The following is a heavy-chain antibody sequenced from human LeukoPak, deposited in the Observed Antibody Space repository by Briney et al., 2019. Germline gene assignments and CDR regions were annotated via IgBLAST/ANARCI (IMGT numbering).Heavy chain of an antibody. D-gene: IGHD2-15*01. CDR2: IYHSGST. J-gene: IGHJ4*02. CDR3: ARDSEKYCSGGSCFQIGY. V-gene: IGHV4-38-2*02. CDR1: GYSISSGYY. Sequence: SETLSLTCTVSGYSISSGYYWGWIRQPPGKGLEWIGSIYHSGSTYYNPSLKSRVTISVDTSKNQFSLKPSSVTAADTAVYYCARDSEKYCSGGSCFQIGYWGQGTLVTVSS.